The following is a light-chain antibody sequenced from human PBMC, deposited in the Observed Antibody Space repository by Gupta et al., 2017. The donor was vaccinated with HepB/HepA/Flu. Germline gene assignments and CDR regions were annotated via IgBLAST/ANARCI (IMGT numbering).Light chain of an antibody. V-gene: IGKV1-5*03. Sequence: DIQLTQSPPTLSASVGDKVTITCRASQSISNWLAWYQQKPGKAPKLLIYKASSAESGVPSRFSGSGSGTDFTLTISSLQPDDFANYYCQQYNTYLSFGGGTKVEIK. J-gene: IGKJ4*01. CDR3: QQYNTYLS. CDR2: KAS. CDR1: QSISNW.